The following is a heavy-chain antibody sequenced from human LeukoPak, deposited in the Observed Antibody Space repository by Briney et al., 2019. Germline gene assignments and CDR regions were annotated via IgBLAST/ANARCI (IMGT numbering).Heavy chain of an antibody. D-gene: IGHD3-10*01. V-gene: IGHV3-9*03. CDR3: AKDVNYSPSGTFDY. J-gene: IGHJ4*02. Sequence: PGRYLRLSCAASGFTFDDYAMHWVRQAPGKGLQCVSSISWNSGRMDYADSVKGRFTISRDNAKNSLYLQMNSLRVEDMALYYCAKDVNYSPSGTFDYWGQGTLVTVFS. CDR1: GFTFDDYA. CDR2: ISWNSGRM.